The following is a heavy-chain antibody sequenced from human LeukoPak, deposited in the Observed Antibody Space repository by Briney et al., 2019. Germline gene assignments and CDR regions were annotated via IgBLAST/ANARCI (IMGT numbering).Heavy chain of an antibody. CDR3: ARDSYYGGNSGSSYYYMDV. J-gene: IGHJ6*03. D-gene: IGHD4-23*01. CDR2: IYSGGST. CDR1: GFTVSSNY. Sequence: PGGSLRLSCAASGFTVSSNYMSWVRQAPGKGLEWVSVIYSGGSTYYSDSVKGRFTISGDNSKNTLYLQMNRLRAEDTAVYYCARDSYYGGNSGSSYYYMDVWGKGTTVTVSS. V-gene: IGHV3-53*01.